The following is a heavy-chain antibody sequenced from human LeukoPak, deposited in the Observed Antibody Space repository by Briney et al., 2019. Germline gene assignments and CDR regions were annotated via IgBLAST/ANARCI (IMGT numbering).Heavy chain of an antibody. D-gene: IGHD3-3*01. CDR1: GGSISGFY. CDR3: ARDGGVWHPPSYYDFWSGYYNWFDP. Sequence: PSETLSLTCTVSGGSISGFYWSWIRQPPGKGLEWIGYTYYTGSTNYNPSLKSRVTISVDTSKNQFSLKLSSVTAADTAVYYCARDGGVWHPPSYYDFWSGYYNWFDPWGQGTLATVSS. CDR2: TYYTGST. V-gene: IGHV4-59*01. J-gene: IGHJ5*02.